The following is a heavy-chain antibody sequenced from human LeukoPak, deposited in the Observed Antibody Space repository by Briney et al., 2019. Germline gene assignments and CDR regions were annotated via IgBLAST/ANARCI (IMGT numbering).Heavy chain of an antibody. CDR2: ISAYNGNT. V-gene: IGHV1-18*03. CDR1: GYTFTSYG. CDR3: ARKTAMVRFDP. J-gene: IGHJ5*02. D-gene: IGHD5-18*01. Sequence: GASVKVSCKASGYTFTSYGISWVRQAPGQGLEWMGWISAYNGNTNYAQKLQGRVTMTTDTSTSTAYMELRSLRYDDMAVYYCARKTAMVRFDPWGQGTLVTVSS.